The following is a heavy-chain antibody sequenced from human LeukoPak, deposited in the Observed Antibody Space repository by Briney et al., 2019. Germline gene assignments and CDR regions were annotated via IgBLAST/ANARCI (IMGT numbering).Heavy chain of an antibody. D-gene: IGHD3-22*01. Sequence: SETLSLTCTVSGGYISSYYWSWIRQPPGKGLEWIGYIYYSGSTNYNPSPKSRVTISVDTSKNQFSLKLSSVTAADTAMYYCARVAGGYYSRHFDSWGQGTLVTVSS. CDR2: IYYSGST. J-gene: IGHJ4*02. V-gene: IGHV4-59*01. CDR3: ARVAGGYYSRHFDS. CDR1: GGYISSYY.